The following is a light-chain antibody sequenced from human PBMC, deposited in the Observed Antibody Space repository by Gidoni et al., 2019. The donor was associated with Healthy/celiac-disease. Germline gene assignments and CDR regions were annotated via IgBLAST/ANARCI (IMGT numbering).Light chain of an antibody. V-gene: IGLV2-14*01. J-gene: IGLJ2*01. Sequence: QSALPQPAPVSGSPGRSITISCTGTSSDVGGYNYVSWYQQHPGKAPKLMIYDVSNRPSGVSNRFSGSKSGNTASLTISGLQAEDEADYYCSSYTSSSPVVFGGGTKLTVX. CDR3: SSYTSSSPVV. CDR2: DVS. CDR1: SSDVGGYNY.